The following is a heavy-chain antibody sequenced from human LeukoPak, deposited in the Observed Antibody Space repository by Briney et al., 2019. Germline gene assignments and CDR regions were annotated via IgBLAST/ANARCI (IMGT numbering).Heavy chain of an antibody. CDR2: ISGSGGST. V-gene: IGHV3-23*01. J-gene: IGHJ4*02. CDR1: GFTFSSYA. Sequence: GGSLRLSCAASGFTFSSYAMSWVRQAPGKGLEWVSAISGSGGSTYYADSVKGRFTISRDNSKNTLYLQMNSRRAEDTAVYYCAKDVSRIQPPRYFDYWGQGTLVTVSS. D-gene: IGHD5-18*01. CDR3: AKDVSRIQPPRYFDY.